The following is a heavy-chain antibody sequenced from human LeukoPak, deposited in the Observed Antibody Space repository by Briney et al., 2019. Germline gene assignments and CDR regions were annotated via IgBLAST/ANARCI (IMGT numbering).Heavy chain of an antibody. Sequence: GGSLRLSCAASGFTFDDYAMHWVRQAPGKGLEWVSGISRNSGSIGYADSVKGRFTISRDNAKNSLYLQMNSLRAEDMALYYCAKAESAYYYDSSGYYENWGQGTLVTVSS. D-gene: IGHD3-22*01. J-gene: IGHJ4*02. CDR2: ISRNSGSI. CDR1: GFTFDDYA. CDR3: AKAESAYYYDSSGYYEN. V-gene: IGHV3-9*03.